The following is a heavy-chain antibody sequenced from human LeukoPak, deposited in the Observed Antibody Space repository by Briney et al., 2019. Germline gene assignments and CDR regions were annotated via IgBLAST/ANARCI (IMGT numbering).Heavy chain of an antibody. D-gene: IGHD5-24*01. V-gene: IGHV1-8*01. CDR3: ARAERWLSNWFDP. J-gene: IGHJ5*02. Sequence: GASVKVSCKASGYTFTSYDINWVRQATGQALEWMGWMNPNSGNTGYAQKFQGRVTMTRNTSISTAYMELSSLRSEDTAVYYCARAERWLSNWFDPWGQGTLVTVSS. CDR2: MNPNSGNT. CDR1: GYTFTSYD.